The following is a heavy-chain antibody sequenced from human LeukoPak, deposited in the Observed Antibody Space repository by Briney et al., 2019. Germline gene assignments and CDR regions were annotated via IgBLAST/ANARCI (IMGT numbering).Heavy chain of an antibody. J-gene: IGHJ5*02. CDR3: ARGLMIAAAVNWFDP. V-gene: IGHV4-39*07. Sequence: PSETLSLTCTVSGGSISSSSYYWGWIRQPPGKGLEWIGSIYYSGSTYYNPSLKSRVTISVDTSKNQFSLKLSSVTAADTAVYYCARGLMIAAAVNWFDPWGQGTLVTVSS. CDR2: IYYSGST. D-gene: IGHD6-13*01. CDR1: GGSISSSSYY.